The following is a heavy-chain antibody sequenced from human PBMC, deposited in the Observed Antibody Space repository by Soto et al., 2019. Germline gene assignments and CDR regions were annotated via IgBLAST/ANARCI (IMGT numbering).Heavy chain of an antibody. CDR2: INAYNGNT. CDR3: ARDLGGGISAP. Sequence: ASVKVSCKASSYTFTSYGISWVRQAPGQGLEWMGWINAYNGNTKYAQKLQGRVTMTTDTSTSTAYMELRSLRSDDTAVYYCARDLGGGISAPWGQGTLVTVSS. D-gene: IGHD6-13*01. J-gene: IGHJ5*02. V-gene: IGHV1-18*01. CDR1: SYTFTSYG.